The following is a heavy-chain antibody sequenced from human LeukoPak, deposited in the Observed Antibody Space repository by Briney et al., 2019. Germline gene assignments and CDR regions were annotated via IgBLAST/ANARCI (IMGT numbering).Heavy chain of an antibody. D-gene: IGHD6-13*01. Sequence: GGSLRLSCAASGFTFSTYGLHWVRQAPGKGLEWVAFIRYDGSNKYYADSVKGRFTISRDNSKNTLYLQMNSLRAEDTAVYYCAKDSAAAGRGIDYWGQGTLVTVSS. J-gene: IGHJ4*02. CDR2: IRYDGSNK. CDR3: AKDSAAAGRGIDY. CDR1: GFTFSTYG. V-gene: IGHV3-30*02.